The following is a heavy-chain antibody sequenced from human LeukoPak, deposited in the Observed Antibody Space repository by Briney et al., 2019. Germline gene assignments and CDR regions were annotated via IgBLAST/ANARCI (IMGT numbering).Heavy chain of an antibody. CDR1: GFTFSSYA. Sequence: PGGSLRLSCAASGFTFSSYAMSWVRQAPGKGLEWVSAISGSGGSTYYADSVKGRFTISRDNSKNALYLQMNSLRAEDTAVYYCAKSWYDYYYGMDVWGQGTTVTVSS. CDR3: AKSWYDYYYGMDV. CDR2: ISGSGGST. D-gene: IGHD6-13*01. V-gene: IGHV3-23*01. J-gene: IGHJ6*02.